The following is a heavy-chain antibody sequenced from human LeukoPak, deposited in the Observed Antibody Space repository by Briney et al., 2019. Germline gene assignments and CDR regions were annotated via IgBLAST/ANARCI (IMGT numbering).Heavy chain of an antibody. J-gene: IGHJ6*03. V-gene: IGHV4-4*07. CDR2: IYTSGST. CDR3: ARSPPRRGPLDYSTPYYMDV. Sequence: ASETLSLTCTVSGGSISSYYWSWIRQPAGKGLEWIGRIYTSGSTNYNPSLKSRVTMSVDTSKNQFSLKLSSVTAADTAVYYCARSPPRRGPLDYSTPYYMDVWGKGTTVTVSS. CDR1: GGSISSYY. D-gene: IGHD4-11*01.